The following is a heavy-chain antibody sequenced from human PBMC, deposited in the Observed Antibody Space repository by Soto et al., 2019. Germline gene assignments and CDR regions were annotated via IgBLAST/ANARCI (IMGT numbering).Heavy chain of an antibody. CDR1: GFTFRSYW. V-gene: IGHV3-7*03. CDR3: AREEGAKGANNWFDP. J-gene: IGHJ5*02. Sequence: EVQVVESGGGLVQPGGSLRVSCVGSGFTFRSYWMSWVRQAPGKGLEWVANIRPDGSEKYYVDSVKGRFTISRDNAKNSLYLQMSRLRAQDTAVYYLAREEGAKGANNWFDPRGQGGLVTVPS. CDR2: IRPDGSEK. D-gene: IGHD3-16*01.